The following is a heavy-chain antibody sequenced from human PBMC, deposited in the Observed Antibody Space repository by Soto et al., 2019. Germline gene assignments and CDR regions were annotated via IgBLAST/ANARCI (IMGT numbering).Heavy chain of an antibody. Sequence: EVQLMESGGGLVQPGRSLRLSCAASGFTFDDYAMHWVRQAPGKGLEWVSGISWNSGSIGYADSVKGRFTISRDNAKNSLYLQMNSLRAEDTALYYCAKDMRWELLMSPFDYWGQGTLVTVSS. CDR3: AKDMRWELLMSPFDY. V-gene: IGHV3-9*01. D-gene: IGHD1-26*01. J-gene: IGHJ4*02. CDR1: GFTFDDYA. CDR2: ISWNSGSI.